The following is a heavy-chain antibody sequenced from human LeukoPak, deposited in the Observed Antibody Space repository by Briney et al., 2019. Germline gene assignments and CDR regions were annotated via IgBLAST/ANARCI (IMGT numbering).Heavy chain of an antibody. CDR3: ARERKEGYCGGDCYPFDY. J-gene: IGHJ4*02. CDR2: IYTSGTT. Sequence: PSETLSLTCTVSGGSISGYYWSWIRRPAGKGLEWIGRIYTSGTTHDNPSLKSRVTMSVDTSKNQVSLKVSSVTAADTAVYYCARERKEGYCGGDCYPFDYWGQGTLVTVSS. CDR1: GGSISGYY. D-gene: IGHD2-21*02. V-gene: IGHV4-4*07.